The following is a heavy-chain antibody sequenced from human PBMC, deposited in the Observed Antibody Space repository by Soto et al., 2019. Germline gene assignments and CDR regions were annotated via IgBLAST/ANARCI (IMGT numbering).Heavy chain of an antibody. CDR2: INAGNGNT. Sequence: ASVKVSCKDSGYTFTSYTLHWVRQHPGQRLEWMGWINAGNGNTKYSQKFQGRVTITRDTSASTAYMELSSLRSEDTAVYYCARGFIAAAGIGYWGQGTLVTVSS. D-gene: IGHD6-13*01. CDR1: GYTFTSYT. CDR3: ARGFIAAAGIGY. J-gene: IGHJ4*02. V-gene: IGHV1-3*01.